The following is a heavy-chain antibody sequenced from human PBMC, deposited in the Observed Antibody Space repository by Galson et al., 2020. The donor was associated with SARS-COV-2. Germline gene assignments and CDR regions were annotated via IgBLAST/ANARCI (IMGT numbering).Heavy chain of an antibody. V-gene: IGHV3-49*03. CDR1: GFTFGDYA. CDR2: MRSNTYGGST. Sequence: GGSLRLSCTASGFTFGDYAISWFRQAPGKGLEWLGFMRSNTYGGSTEYAAFVRDRFTFSRDDSKGIAFLQMNSLKIEDTAVYYCTRDEYFGDFPDYWGQGTLVTISS. D-gene: IGHD4-17*01. J-gene: IGHJ4*02. CDR3: TRDEYFGDFPDY.